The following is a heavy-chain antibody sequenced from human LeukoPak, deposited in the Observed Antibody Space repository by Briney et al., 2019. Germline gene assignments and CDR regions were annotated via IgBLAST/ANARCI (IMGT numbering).Heavy chain of an antibody. CDR2: IYSSGST. CDR3: ARVGSITWYGTSFDK. D-gene: IGHD6-13*01. CDR1: GGSITSFP. J-gene: IGHJ4*02. Sequence: SETLSLTCTVSGGSITSFPWSWIRQSPGKGLEWIGYIYSSGSTNYNPSLKSRVTMSVDMSKNQFSLKLSSVTAADTAEYYCARVGSITWYGTSFDKWGRGTLVTVSS. V-gene: IGHV4-59*12.